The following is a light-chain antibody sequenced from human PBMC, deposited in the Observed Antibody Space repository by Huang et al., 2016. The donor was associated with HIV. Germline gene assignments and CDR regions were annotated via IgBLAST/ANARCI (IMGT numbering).Light chain of an antibody. CDR3: MQGTHWPLYT. V-gene: IGKV2-30*01. CDR1: QSLEYSDGNTY. J-gene: IGKJ2*01. CDR2: NVF. Sequence: DVVLNQSPLSLPVTLGQSASISCRSSQSLEYSDGNTYLSWFHQRPGQSPRRLIYNVFKRDSGVPDRFSGSGSGTDFTLKISRVEAEDVGIYYCMQGTHWPLYTFGQGTKLEI.